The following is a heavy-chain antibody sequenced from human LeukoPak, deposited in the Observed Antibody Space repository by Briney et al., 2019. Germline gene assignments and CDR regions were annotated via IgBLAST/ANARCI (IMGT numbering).Heavy chain of an antibody. Sequence: GASVKVSCKVSGYTLTELSMHWVRQAPGEGLEWMGGFDSEDGETIYAQKFQGRVTMTEDTSTDTAYMELSSLRSEDTAVYYCATAGYCSTTSCYAIDYWGQGTLVTVSS. D-gene: IGHD2-2*01. J-gene: IGHJ4*02. CDR2: FDSEDGET. V-gene: IGHV1-24*01. CDR1: GYTLTELS. CDR3: ATAGYCSTTSCYAIDY.